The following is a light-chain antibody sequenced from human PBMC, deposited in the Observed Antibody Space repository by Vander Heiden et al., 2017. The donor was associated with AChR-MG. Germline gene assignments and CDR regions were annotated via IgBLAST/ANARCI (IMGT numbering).Light chain of an antibody. V-gene: IGKV3-11*01. CDR1: PSISNY. CDR2: DAS. J-gene: IGKJ4*01. CDR3: QQRSNWPLT. Sequence: EIVLTQSPATLPLSPGERATLSCTASPSISNYLTWYQQKPGQAPSLVIYDASNRATGIPARFSGSGSGTDFTLTISSLEPEDFAVYYCQQRSNWPLTFGGGTKVEIK.